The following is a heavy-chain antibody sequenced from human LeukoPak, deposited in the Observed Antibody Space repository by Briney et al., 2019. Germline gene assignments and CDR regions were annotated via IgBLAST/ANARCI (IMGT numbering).Heavy chain of an antibody. J-gene: IGHJ5*02. D-gene: IGHD2-2*01. CDR1: GDSVSSNSAA. Sequence: SQTLSLTCAISGDSVSSNSAAWDWIRQSPSRGREWLGRTYYRAKWSNDYAVSVKSRITIDPDTSKNQFSLQLNSVTPEDTAVYYCARATIRNCGSSTCYGDWFDPWGQGTLVTVSS. CDR3: ARATIRNCGSSTCYGDWFDP. CDR2: TYYRAKWSN. V-gene: IGHV6-1*01.